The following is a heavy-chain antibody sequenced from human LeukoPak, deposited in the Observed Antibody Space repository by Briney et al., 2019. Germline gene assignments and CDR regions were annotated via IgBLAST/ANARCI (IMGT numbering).Heavy chain of an antibody. V-gene: IGHV1-18*01. CDR2: ISAYNGNT. D-gene: IGHD1-26*01. Sequence: GASVKVSCKASGYTFTSYGISWVRQAPGQGLEWMGWISAYNGNTNYAQKLQGRVTMTTDTSTSTAYMELRSLRSDDTAVYYCARLSGSYYGVSHFDYWGQGTLVTVSS. CDR1: GYTFTSYG. J-gene: IGHJ4*02. CDR3: ARLSGSYYGVSHFDY.